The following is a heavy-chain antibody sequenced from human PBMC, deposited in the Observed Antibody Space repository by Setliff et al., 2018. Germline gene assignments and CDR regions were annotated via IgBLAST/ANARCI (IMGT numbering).Heavy chain of an antibody. J-gene: IGHJ4*02. CDR1: GYTFTNYG. Sequence: ASVKVSCKASGYTFTNYGINWVQQAPGQGLEWMGWISSYNDNTKSAQKFQGRITMTTDTATTTSYMELRSLRSDDTAVYYCERLVRYCTTTTCQRTSGDDFWGQGTLVTVSS. D-gene: IGHD2-2*01. V-gene: IGHV1-18*01. CDR2: ISSYNDNT. CDR3: ERLVRYCTTTTCQRTSGDDF.